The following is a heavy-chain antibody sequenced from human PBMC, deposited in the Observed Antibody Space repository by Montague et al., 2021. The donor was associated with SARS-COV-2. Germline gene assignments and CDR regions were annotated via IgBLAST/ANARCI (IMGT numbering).Heavy chain of an antibody. CDR2: INYSGDT. CDR1: SGSLSGYY. D-gene: IGHD4-23*01. Sequence: SETLSLTCAVYSGSLSGYYWSWIRQAPGKGLGWIGEINYSGDTYYNPSLTSRVTISMDTSESQFSLKMTSVTAADTAVYYCARLESSRWFFDYWGQGTLVTVSS. CDR3: ARLESSRWFFDY. V-gene: IGHV4-34*01. J-gene: IGHJ4*02.